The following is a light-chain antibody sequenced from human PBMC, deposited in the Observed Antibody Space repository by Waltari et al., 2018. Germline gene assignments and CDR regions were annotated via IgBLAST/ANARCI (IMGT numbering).Light chain of an antibody. V-gene: IGKV1-12*01. CDR3: QQANGFLT. CDR2: AAS. CDR1: PGISNW. Sequence: DIQMTQSPSSVSASVGDRTAITCRASPGISNWLAWYHQKPGKAPKLLIYAASVLEIGVPSRFSGSGSGTDFTLTISSLQPEDFATYYCQQANGFLTFGQGTRLDI. J-gene: IGKJ5*01.